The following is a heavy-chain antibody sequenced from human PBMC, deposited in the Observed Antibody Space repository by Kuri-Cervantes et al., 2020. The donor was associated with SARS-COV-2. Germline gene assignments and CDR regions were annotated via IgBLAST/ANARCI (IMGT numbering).Heavy chain of an antibody. CDR1: GGSISSYY. CDR2: VYTSGIT. J-gene: IGHJ6*03. D-gene: IGHD3-10*02. CDR3: ARVQELSGEVRKKLGHYYYYYYMDV. V-gene: IGHV4-4*07. Sequence: SETLSLTCTVSGGSISSYYWSWIRQPAGKGLEWIGRVYTSGITNYNPSLKSRVTMSVDTSNNQFSLKLNSVTAADTAVYYCARVQELSGEVRKKLGHYYYYYYMDVWGKGTTVTVSS.